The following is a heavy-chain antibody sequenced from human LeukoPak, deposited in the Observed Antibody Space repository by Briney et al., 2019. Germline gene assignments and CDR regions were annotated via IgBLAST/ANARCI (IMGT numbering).Heavy chain of an antibody. V-gene: IGHV3-23*01. D-gene: IGHD3-16*02. Sequence: GGSLRLSCAASGFSFSTYAMSWVRQAPGKGLEWVSGVNGNGGSTSYADSVKGRFTIFRDNSKNTVYLQMNSLRVEDTAVYYCAKSLYGGCDYWGQGTVVAVSS. CDR3: AKSLYGGCDY. CDR1: GFSFSTYA. J-gene: IGHJ4*02. CDR2: VNGNGGST.